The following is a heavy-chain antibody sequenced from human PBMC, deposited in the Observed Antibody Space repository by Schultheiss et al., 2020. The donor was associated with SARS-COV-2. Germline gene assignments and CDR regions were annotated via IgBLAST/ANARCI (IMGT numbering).Heavy chain of an antibody. J-gene: IGHJ4*02. Sequence: GGSLRLSCAASGFTFSSYGMHWVRQAPGKGLEWVAVISYDGSNKYYADSVKGRFTISRDNSKNTLYLQMNSLRAEDTAVYYCAKGRSSSPSSAFDYWGQGTLVTVSS. D-gene: IGHD6-6*01. CDR1: GFTFSSYG. CDR3: AKGRSSSPSSAFDY. CDR2: ISYDGSNK. V-gene: IGHV3-30*18.